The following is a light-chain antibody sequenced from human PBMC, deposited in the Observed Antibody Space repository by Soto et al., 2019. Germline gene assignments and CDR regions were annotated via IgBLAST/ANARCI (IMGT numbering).Light chain of an antibody. J-gene: IGKJ4*01. V-gene: IGKV1-5*01. CDR2: HAS. Sequence: IQMTQSPSTLSASVGDRITITCRASESVGAWLAWYQQKPGKAPKALIYHASTLESGVPSRFSGNGSGTDFTLTISSLQPDDFATYYCQHYNNYPLTVGGGTKVDIK. CDR3: QHYNNYPLT. CDR1: ESVGAW.